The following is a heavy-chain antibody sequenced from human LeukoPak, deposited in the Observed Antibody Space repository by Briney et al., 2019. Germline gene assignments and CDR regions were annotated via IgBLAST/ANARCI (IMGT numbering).Heavy chain of an antibody. CDR2: INPNSGGT. Sequence: ASVKVSCKASGYTFTGYYMHRVRQAPGQGLEWMGWINPNSGGTNYAQKFQGRVTMTRDTSTNTAYMELSSLRPEDTAVYYCARGSYDCSSASCYNYWGQGTLVTVSS. D-gene: IGHD2-2*02. CDR3: ARGSYDCSSASCYNY. V-gene: IGHV1-2*02. CDR1: GYTFTGYY. J-gene: IGHJ4*02.